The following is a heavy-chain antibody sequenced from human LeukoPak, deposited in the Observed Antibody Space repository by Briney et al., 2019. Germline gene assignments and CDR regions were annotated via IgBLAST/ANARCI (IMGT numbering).Heavy chain of an antibody. CDR2: INHSGST. D-gene: IGHD1-26*01. Sequence: SETLSLTCAVYGGSFSGYYWSWIRQPPGKGLEWIGEINHSGSTNYNPSLKSRVTISVDTSKNQFSLKLSSVTAADTAVYYCARGKWELLSGYYYMDVWGKGTTVTVSS. CDR1: GGSFSGYY. V-gene: IGHV4-34*01. CDR3: ARGKWELLSGYYYMDV. J-gene: IGHJ6*03.